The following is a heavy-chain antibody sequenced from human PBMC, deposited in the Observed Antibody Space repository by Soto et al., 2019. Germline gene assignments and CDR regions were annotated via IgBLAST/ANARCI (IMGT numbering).Heavy chain of an antibody. Sequence: EVQLVESGGGLVQPGGSLRLSCSASGFSLSNYIINWVRQAPGKGLEWVSYISSSGSTIYYADSVKGRFTISRDNANNSLYLQMTSLRDEDTAVYFCARVTLLGLVQDDQAFDNWGQGTKFTVS. CDR1: GFSLSNYI. J-gene: IGHJ3*02. V-gene: IGHV3-48*02. CDR2: ISSSGSTI. CDR3: ARVTLLGLVQDDQAFDN. D-gene: IGHD1-26*01.